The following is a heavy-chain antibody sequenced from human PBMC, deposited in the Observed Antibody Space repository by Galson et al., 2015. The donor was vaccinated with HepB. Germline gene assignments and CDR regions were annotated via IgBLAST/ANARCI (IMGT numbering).Heavy chain of an antibody. V-gene: IGHV1-69*02. D-gene: IGHD5-24*01. CDR2: IIPILGIA. J-gene: IGHJ4*02. CDR3: ARVSVATSQFDY. Sequence: SVKVSCKASGGTFSSYTISWVRQAPGQGLEWMGRIIPILGIANYAQKFQGRVTITADKSTSTAYMELSSLRSEDTAVYYRARVSVATSQFDYWGRGTLVTVSS. CDR1: GGTFSSYT.